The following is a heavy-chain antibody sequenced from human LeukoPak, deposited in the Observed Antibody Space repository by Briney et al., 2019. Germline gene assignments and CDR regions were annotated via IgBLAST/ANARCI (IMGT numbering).Heavy chain of an antibody. CDR1: GFTFSSYA. V-gene: IGHV3-33*08. J-gene: IGHJ4*02. D-gene: IGHD1-26*01. CDR3: ASGSYQAPFDY. CDR2: IWYDGSNK. Sequence: GGSLRLSCAASGFTFSSYAMHWVRQAPGKGLEWVAVIWYDGSNKYYADSVKGRFTISRDNSKNTLYLQMNSLRAEDTAVYYWASGSYQAPFDYWGQGTLVTVSS.